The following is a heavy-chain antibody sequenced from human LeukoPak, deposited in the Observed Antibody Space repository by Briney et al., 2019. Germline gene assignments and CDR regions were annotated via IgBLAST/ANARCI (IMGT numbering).Heavy chain of an antibody. J-gene: IGHJ5*02. Sequence: GESLKISCKGSGYSFTSYWIGWVRQMPGKGLEWMGIIYPGDSDTRYSPTFQGQVTVSADKSISTTYLQWSSLKASDTAMYYCARRDIVLRWFDPWGQGTLVTVSS. CDR1: GYSFTSYW. D-gene: IGHD2-8*01. CDR3: ARRDIVLRWFDP. V-gene: IGHV5-51*01. CDR2: IYPGDSDT.